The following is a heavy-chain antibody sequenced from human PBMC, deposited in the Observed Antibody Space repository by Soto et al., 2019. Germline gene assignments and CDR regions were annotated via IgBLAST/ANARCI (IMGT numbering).Heavy chain of an antibody. CDR3: ARQVWTDYYYYGMDV. D-gene: IGHD3-16*01. V-gene: IGHV5-51*01. Sequence: HGESLKISCKGSGYSFTSYWIGWVRQMPGKGLEWMGIIYPGDSDTRYSPSFQGQVTISADKSISTAYLQWSSLKASDTAMYYCARQVWTDYYYYGMDVWGQGTTVTVSS. CDR1: GYSFTSYW. CDR2: IYPGDSDT. J-gene: IGHJ6*02.